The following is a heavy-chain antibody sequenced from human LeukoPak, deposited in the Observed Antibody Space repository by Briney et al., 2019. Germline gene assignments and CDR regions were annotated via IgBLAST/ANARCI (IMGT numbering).Heavy chain of an antibody. D-gene: IGHD3-10*02. Sequence: ASVKVSCKASGYTFTAYYVYWVRQAPGQGLEWMGWINPNSGGTNYAQKFQGRVTMTRDTSISTAYMELSRLTSDATAVYYCARVSLTAQYVLDYWGQGDLVTVSS. CDR2: INPNSGGT. V-gene: IGHV1-2*02. CDR1: GYTFTAYY. CDR3: ARVSLTAQYVLDY. J-gene: IGHJ4*02.